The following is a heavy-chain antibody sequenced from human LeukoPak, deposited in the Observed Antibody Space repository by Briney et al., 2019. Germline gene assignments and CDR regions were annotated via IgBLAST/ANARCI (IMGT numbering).Heavy chain of an antibody. J-gene: IGHJ6*03. Sequence: SETLFLTCTVSGGSISSYYWSWIRQPPGKGLEWIGYIYYSGSTNYNPSLKSRVTISVDTSKNQFSLKLSSVTAADTAVYYCARGEPYYDFWSGSPYYMDVWGKGTTVTVSS. CDR1: GGSISSYY. CDR2: IYYSGST. D-gene: IGHD3-3*01. V-gene: IGHV4-59*01. CDR3: ARGEPYYDFWSGSPYYMDV.